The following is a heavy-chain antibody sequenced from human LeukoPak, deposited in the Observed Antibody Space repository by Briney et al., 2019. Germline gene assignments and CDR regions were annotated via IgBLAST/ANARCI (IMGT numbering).Heavy chain of an antibody. J-gene: IGHJ4*02. CDR1: GFTFSAYW. CDR2: IKQDGSEK. CDR3: ARDTPGEESH. V-gene: IGHV3-7*01. Sequence: GGSLRLSCSASGFTFSAYWMSWVRQAPGKGLEWVANIKQDGSEKYYVDSVKGRFTIPRGNAKNSLYLQMNSLRGEDTAVYYCARDTPGEESHWGQGTLVTVSS. D-gene: IGHD2-2*01.